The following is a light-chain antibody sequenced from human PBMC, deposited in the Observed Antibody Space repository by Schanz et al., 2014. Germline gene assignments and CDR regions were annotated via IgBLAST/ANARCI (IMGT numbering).Light chain of an antibody. CDR1: SSDVGGYNY. CDR3: SSYTTIGTSL. V-gene: IGLV2-14*01. CDR2: DVS. J-gene: IGLJ3*02. Sequence: QSALTQPASVSASPGQSITISCTGTSSDVGGYNYVSWYQQHPGKAPKFMIYDVSNRPSGVSNRFSGSKSGNTASLTISGLQAEDEADYYCSSYTTIGTSLFGGGTKLTVL.